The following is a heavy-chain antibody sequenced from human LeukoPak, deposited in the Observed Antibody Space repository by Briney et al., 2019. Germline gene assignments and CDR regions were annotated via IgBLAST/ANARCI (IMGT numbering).Heavy chain of an antibody. CDR3: ARDQGSSWYRPRKDNWFDP. V-gene: IGHV1-2*02. J-gene: IGHJ5*02. CDR1: GYTFTGYY. D-gene: IGHD6-13*01. CDR2: INPNSGGT. Sequence: ASVKVSCKASGYTFTGYYMHWVRQAPGQGLEWMGWINPNSGGTNYAQKFQGRVTMTRDTSISTAYMELSRLRSDDTAVYYCARDQGSSWYRPRKDNWFDPWGQGTLVTVSS.